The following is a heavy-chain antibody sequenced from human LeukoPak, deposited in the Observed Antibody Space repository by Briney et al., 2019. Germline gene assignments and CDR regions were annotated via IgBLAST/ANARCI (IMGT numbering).Heavy chain of an antibody. D-gene: IGHD2-2*01. CDR3: TREYCYCSSSSCYVCLDC. Sequence: QPRGSLRLSFAASGFTFSDHYIDWVPQAPGKGLERVDRIKNKANSYTTEYAASEKGRFTVSRDASKNALYLQMNSLKTEDTTVYYWTREYCYCSSSSCYVCLDCWGQGTLVTVSS. CDR2: IKNKANSYTT. J-gene: IGHJ4*02. CDR1: GFTFSDHY. V-gene: IGHV3-72*01.